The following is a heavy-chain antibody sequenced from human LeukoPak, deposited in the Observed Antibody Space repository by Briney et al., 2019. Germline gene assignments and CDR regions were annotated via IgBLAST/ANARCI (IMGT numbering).Heavy chain of an antibody. V-gene: IGHV1-69*06. J-gene: IGHJ4*02. Sequence: SVKVSCKASGGTFSSYAISWVRQAPGQGLEWMGGIIPISGTANYAQKFQGRVTITADKSTSTAYMELSSLRSEDTAVYYCARVYYDFWSGYAEIDYWGQGTLVTVSS. CDR1: GGTFSSYA. CDR2: IIPISGTA. D-gene: IGHD3-3*01. CDR3: ARVYYDFWSGYAEIDY.